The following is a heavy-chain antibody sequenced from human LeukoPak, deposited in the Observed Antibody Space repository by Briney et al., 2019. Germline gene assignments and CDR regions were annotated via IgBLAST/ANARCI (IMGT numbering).Heavy chain of an antibody. CDR2: ISDDGTNK. D-gene: IGHD1-26*01. CDR1: GFTFSIYA. V-gene: IGHV3-30-3*01. Sequence: GGSLRLSCAASGFTFSIYAMSWVRQAPGKGLEWVAAISDDGTNKYYPDSVKGRFTISRDNSKNTLYLQMNSPTDEDTAVYYCARGGSGSYFDYWGQGTLVIVSS. CDR3: ARGGSGSYFDY. J-gene: IGHJ4*02.